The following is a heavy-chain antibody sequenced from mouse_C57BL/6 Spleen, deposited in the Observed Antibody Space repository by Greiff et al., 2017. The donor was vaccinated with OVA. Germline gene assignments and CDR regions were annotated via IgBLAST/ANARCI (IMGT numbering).Heavy chain of an antibody. Sequence: QVQLKQSGAELVKPGASVKLSCKASGYTFTSYWMQWVKQRPGQGLEWIGEIDPSDSYTNYNQKFKGKATLTVDTSSSTAYMQLSSLTSEDSAVYYCAKRELGLDYWGQGTTLTVSS. CDR3: AKRELGLDY. D-gene: IGHD4-1*01. J-gene: IGHJ2*01. CDR1: GYTFTSYW. CDR2: IDPSDSYT. V-gene: IGHV1-50*01.